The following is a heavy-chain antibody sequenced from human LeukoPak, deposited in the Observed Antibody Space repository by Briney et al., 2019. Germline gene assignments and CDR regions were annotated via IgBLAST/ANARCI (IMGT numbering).Heavy chain of an antibody. CDR2: INHSGST. J-gene: IGHJ4*02. CDR3: ARLRGVATTQPRGYYFDY. D-gene: IGHD5-12*01. Sequence: SETLSLTCAVYGGSFSGYYWSWIRQPPGKGRDWMGEINHSGSTNYNPSLKSRVTISVDTSKNQFSLKLSSVPAADTAVYYCARLRGVATTQPRGYYFDYWGQGTLVTVSS. CDR1: GGSFSGYY. V-gene: IGHV4-34*01.